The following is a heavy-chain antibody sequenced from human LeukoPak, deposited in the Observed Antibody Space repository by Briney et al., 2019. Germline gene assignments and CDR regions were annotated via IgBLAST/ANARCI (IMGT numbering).Heavy chain of an antibody. D-gene: IGHD2-2*01. J-gene: IGHJ3*02. Sequence: ASVKVSCKASGYTFTGYYMHWVRQAPGQGFEWMGWMNPNSGGTNYAQKFQGRVTMTRDTSISTAYMELSRLRSDDTAVYYCARETQDQAFDIWGQGTMVTVSS. CDR1: GYTFTGYY. CDR2: MNPNSGGT. CDR3: ARETQDQAFDI. V-gene: IGHV1-2*02.